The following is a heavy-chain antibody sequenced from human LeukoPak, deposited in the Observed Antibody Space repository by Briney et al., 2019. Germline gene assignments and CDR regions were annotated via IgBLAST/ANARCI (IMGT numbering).Heavy chain of an antibody. D-gene: IGHD3-16*02. J-gene: IGHJ4*02. CDR3: ARASVWGSYRYSLDY. Sequence: SETLSLTCTVSGGSISSYYWSWIRQPAGKGLEWIGRIYTSGSTNYNPSLKSRATISVDTSKNQFSLKLSSVTAADTAVYYCARASVWGSYRYSLDYWGQGTLVTVSS. CDR2: IYTSGST. CDR1: GGSISSYY. V-gene: IGHV4-4*07.